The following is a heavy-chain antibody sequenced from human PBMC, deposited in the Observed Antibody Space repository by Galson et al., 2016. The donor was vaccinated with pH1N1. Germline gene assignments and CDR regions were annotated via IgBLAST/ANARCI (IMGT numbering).Heavy chain of an antibody. V-gene: IGHV4-39*02. CDR1: GASSIGNNFY. CDR2: IHYSETT. Sequence: ETLSLTCTVSGASSIGNNFYGGWIRQTPGKGLEWIGNIHYSETTYYNPSLKSRVTISVDTSKNHFPLKLNYVTAADTAVYFCARLVRGSYPDPLYYFDFWGQGTLVTVSS. J-gene: IGHJ4*02. D-gene: IGHD1-26*01. CDR3: ARLVRGSYPDPLYYFDF.